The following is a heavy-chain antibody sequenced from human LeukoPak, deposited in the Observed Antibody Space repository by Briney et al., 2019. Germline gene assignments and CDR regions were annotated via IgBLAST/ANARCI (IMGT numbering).Heavy chain of an antibody. CDR1: GFTFSSYG. CDR2: IWYDGSNK. CDR3: ARDLGVGATAFPH. Sequence: PGGSLRLSCAASGFTFSSYGMHGVRQAPGKGLEWVAVIWYDGSNKYYADSVKGRFTISRDNSKNTLYLQMNRLRAEDTAVYYCARDLGVGATAFPHWSQATLVTVSS. V-gene: IGHV3-33*01. J-gene: IGHJ1*01. D-gene: IGHD1-26*01.